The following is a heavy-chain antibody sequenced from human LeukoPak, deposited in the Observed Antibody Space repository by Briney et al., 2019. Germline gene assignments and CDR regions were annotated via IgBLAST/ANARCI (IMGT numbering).Heavy chain of an antibody. CDR3: ARVLAVAGYNWFDP. J-gene: IGHJ5*02. Sequence: SVKVSCKASGGTFSSYAISWVRQAPGQGLEWMGRIIPILGIANYAQKFQGRVTITADKSTSTAYMELSSLRSEDTAVYYCARVLAVAGYNWFDPWGQGTLVTVSS. CDR2: IIPILGIA. D-gene: IGHD6-19*01. CDR1: GGTFSSYA. V-gene: IGHV1-69*04.